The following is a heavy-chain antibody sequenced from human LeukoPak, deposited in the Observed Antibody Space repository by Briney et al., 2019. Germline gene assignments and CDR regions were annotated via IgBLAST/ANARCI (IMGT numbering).Heavy chain of an antibody. D-gene: IGHD6-25*01. CDR3: ARRGDLYYYYGMDV. Sequence: GKSLKISCKGSGYSFTSYWISWVRQMPGKGLEWRGRIDPSDSYTNYSPSFQGHVTISADKSISTAYLQWSSLKASDTAMYYCARRGDLYYYYGMDVWGQGTTVTVSS. J-gene: IGHJ6*02. CDR1: GYSFTSYW. V-gene: IGHV5-10-1*01. CDR2: IDPSDSYT.